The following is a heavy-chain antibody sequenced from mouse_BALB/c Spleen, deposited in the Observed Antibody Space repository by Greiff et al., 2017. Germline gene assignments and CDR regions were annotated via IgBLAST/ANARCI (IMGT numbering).Heavy chain of an antibody. CDR3: ARQNYGNYYYYAMDY. J-gene: IGHJ4*01. D-gene: IGHD2-1*01. Sequence: DVQLQESGGGLVQPGGSLKLSCAASGFTFSSYTMSWVRQTPEKRLEWVAYISNGGGSTYYPDTVKGRFTISRDNAKNTLYLQMSSLKSEDTAMYYCARQNYGNYYYYAMDYWGQGTSVTVSS. CDR1: GFTFSSYT. CDR2: ISNGGGST. V-gene: IGHV5-12-2*01.